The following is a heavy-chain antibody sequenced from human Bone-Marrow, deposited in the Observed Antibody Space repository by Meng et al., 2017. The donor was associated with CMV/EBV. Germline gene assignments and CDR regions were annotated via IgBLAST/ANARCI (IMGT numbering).Heavy chain of an antibody. CDR1: GCTFSNYA. J-gene: IGHJ4*02. CDR3: ARDGPQSGSERGDYFAY. V-gene: IGHV3-48*01. D-gene: IGHD1-26*01. CDR2: ISSSSSTI. Sequence: GGSLRLSCAASGCTFSNYAMNWVRQAPGKGLEWVSYISSSSSTIYYADSVKGRFTISRDNSKNTLYLQMNSLRAEDTAVYYCARDGPQSGSERGDYFAYWGQGQLVNVSS.